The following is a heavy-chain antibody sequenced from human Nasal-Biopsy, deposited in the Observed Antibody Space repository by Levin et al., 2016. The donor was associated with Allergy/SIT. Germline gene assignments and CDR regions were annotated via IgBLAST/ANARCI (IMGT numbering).Heavy chain of an antibody. CDR3: ARGGDDYNGQLDY. D-gene: IGHD5-24*01. J-gene: IGHJ4*02. Sequence: GGSLRLSCAASGFTFSRYDIHWVRQGTGKGLEWVSAIGAAGDTYYADSVKGRFTVSRENGKNSVYFEMDNLRAGDTAVYYCARGGDDYNGQLDYWGQGTPVTVSS. CDR1: GFTFSRYD. CDR2: IGAAGDT. V-gene: IGHV3-13*01.